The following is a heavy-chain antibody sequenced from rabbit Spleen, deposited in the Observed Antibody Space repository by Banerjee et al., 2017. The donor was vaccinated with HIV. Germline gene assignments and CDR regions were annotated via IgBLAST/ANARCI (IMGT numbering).Heavy chain of an antibody. CDR3: VREAGYGGYGDANL. J-gene: IGHJ4*01. V-gene: IGHV1S40*01. CDR1: GFSFSMSYH. D-gene: IGHD6-1*01. CDR2: IDIGGSGST. Sequence: VESGGGLVKPGASLTLTCTASGFSFSMSYHMCWVRQAPGKGLEWIACIDIGGSGSTYYASWAKGRFTISKASSTTVTLQMTSLTAADTATYFCVREAGYGGYGDANLWGQGTLVTVS.